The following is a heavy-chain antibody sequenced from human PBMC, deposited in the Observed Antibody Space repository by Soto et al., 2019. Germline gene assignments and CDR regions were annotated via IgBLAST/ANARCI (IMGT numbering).Heavy chain of an antibody. D-gene: IGHD3-22*01. CDR2: INAGNGNT. V-gene: IGHV1-3*01. Sequence: ASVKVSCKASGYTFTSYAMHWVRQAPGQRLEWMGWINAGNGNTKYSQKFQGRVTITRDTSTSTVYMELSSLRSEDTAVFYCARSPYSSGSYYPIDYWGQGTLVTVSS. CDR1: GYTFTSYA. J-gene: IGHJ4*02. CDR3: ARSPYSSGSYYPIDY.